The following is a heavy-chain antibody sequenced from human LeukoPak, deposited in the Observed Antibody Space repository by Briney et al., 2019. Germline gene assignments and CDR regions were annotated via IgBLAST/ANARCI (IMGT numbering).Heavy chain of an antibody. D-gene: IGHD3-22*01. V-gene: IGHV4-59*01. CDR2: IYYAGRT. J-gene: IGHJ3*02. Sequence: PSETLSLTCNVSGGSLNNSYWSWIRQPPGKGLEWLGSIYYAGRTNYNPSLKSRVTVSVDTSKNQFSLKLSSVTAADTAVYYCARDKDYFDSGGAFDIWGQGTMVTVSS. CDR3: ARDKDYFDSGGAFDI. CDR1: GGSLNNSY.